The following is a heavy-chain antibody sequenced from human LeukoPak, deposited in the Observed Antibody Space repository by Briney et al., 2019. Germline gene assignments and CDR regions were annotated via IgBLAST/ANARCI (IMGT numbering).Heavy chain of an antibody. CDR1: GVSISSSSYY. V-gene: IGHV4-39*01. D-gene: IGHD5-18*01. Sequence: PSETLSLTCTVSGVSISSSSYYWGWIRQPPGKGLEWIGSISYSGSTYYNPSLKSRVTISVDTSKNQFSLNLSSVTAADTAVYYCARVRGYFPYYFDYWGQGTLVTVSS. CDR3: ARVRGYFPYYFDY. J-gene: IGHJ4*02. CDR2: ISYSGST.